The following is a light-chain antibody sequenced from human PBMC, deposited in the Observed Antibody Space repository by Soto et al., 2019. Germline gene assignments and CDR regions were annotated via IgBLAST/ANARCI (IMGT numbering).Light chain of an antibody. CDR1: SSDVGGYNY. J-gene: IGLJ2*01. CDR3: CPYAGTSTVVV. Sequence: QSVLTQPRSVSGSPGQSVTISCTGTSSDVGGYNYVSWYQHHPGKAPKLMIYDVSKRPSGVPDRFSGSKSGNTASLTISGLQAEDESDYYCCPYAGTSTVVVFGGGTK. CDR2: DVS. V-gene: IGLV2-11*01.